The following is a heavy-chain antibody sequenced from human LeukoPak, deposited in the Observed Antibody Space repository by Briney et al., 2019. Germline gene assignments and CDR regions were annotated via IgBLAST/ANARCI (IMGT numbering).Heavy chain of an antibody. D-gene: IGHD3-3*01. Sequence: GGSLRLSCAASGFTFSDHHMSWMRQTPGKGLEWVSSITKDDTIIYSAHSVQGRFTISRDNAKNSLYLQMNSLRAEDTAVYYCARFSYDFWSAFDFWGQGALVTVSS. V-gene: IGHV3-11*01. J-gene: IGHJ4*02. CDR2: ITKDDTII. CDR1: GFTFSDHH. CDR3: ARFSYDFWSAFDF.